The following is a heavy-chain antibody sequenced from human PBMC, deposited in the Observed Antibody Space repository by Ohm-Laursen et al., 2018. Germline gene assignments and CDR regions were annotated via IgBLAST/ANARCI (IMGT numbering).Heavy chain of an antibody. CDR1: GFTFSSYA. V-gene: IGHV3-7*01. CDR2: IKQDGSEK. Sequence: SLRLSCSASGFTFSSYAMSWVRQAPGKGLEWVANIKQDGSEKYYVDSVKGRFTTSRDNAKNSLYLQMNSLRAEDTAVYYCARGGILRAFDIWGQGAMVTVSS. CDR3: ARGGILRAFDI. J-gene: IGHJ3*02. D-gene: IGHD2-15*01.